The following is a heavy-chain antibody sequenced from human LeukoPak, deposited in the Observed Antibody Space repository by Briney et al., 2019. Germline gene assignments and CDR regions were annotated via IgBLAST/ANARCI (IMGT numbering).Heavy chain of an antibody. J-gene: IGHJ5*02. CDR3: ATIIAVAGTYWFDP. V-gene: IGHV1-8*01. Sequence: ASVKVSCKASGYTFTSYDINWVRQATGQGLEWMGWMNPNSGNTGYAQKFQGRVTLTRDMSTSTDYLELSSLRSEDTAVYYCATIIAVAGTYWFDPWGQGTLVTVSS. CDR1: GYTFTSYD. D-gene: IGHD6-19*01. CDR2: MNPNSGNT.